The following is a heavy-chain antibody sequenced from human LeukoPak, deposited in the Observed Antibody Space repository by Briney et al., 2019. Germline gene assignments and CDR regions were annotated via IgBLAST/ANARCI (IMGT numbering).Heavy chain of an antibody. CDR2: INPSGGST. CDR3: AIGLTERLVPIQIAAAGTISY. D-gene: IGHD6-13*01. V-gene: IGHV1-46*01. Sequence: GASVKVSCKSSGYTFTSYYMHWVRQAPGQGLEWMGIINPSGGSTSYAQKFQGRVTMTRDTSTSTVYMELSSLRSEDTAVYYCAIGLTERLVPIQIAAAGTISYWGQGTLVTVSS. J-gene: IGHJ4*02. CDR1: GYTFTSYY.